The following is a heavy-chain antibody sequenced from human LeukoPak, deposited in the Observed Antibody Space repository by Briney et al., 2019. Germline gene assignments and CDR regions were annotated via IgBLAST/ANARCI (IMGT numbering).Heavy chain of an antibody. CDR1: GYTFTGYY. V-gene: IGHV1-2*02. CDR3: ARGNDDILTGFYSDY. J-gene: IGHJ4*02. D-gene: IGHD3-9*01. Sequence: ASVKVSCKASGYTFTGYYMHWVRQAPGQGLEWMGWTNPNSGGTNYAQKFQGRVTMTRDTSISTAYMELSRLRSDDTAVYYCARGNDDILTGFYSDYWGQGTLVTVSS. CDR2: TNPNSGGT.